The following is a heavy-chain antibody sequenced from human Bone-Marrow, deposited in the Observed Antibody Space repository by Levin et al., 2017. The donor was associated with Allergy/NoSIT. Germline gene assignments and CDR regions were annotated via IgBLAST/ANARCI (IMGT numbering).Heavy chain of an antibody. Sequence: ASVKVSCKTSGYTFTSFDINWVRQATGQGLEWMGWMYPNSNNAGYAQKFQGRVTMTRNTSISTAYMELSSLRSEDTAIYYCARGELGSGYLFDYWGQGTLVTVSS. V-gene: IGHV1-8*01. CDR2: MYPNSNNA. D-gene: IGHD5-12*01. CDR1: GYTFTSFD. CDR3: ARGELGSGYLFDY. J-gene: IGHJ4*02.